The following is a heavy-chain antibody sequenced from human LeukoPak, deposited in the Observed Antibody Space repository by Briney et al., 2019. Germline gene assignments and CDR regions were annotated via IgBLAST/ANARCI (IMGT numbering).Heavy chain of an antibody. CDR1: GFTFSSYA. CDR2: ISGSGGST. D-gene: IGHD6-6*01. Sequence: PGGSLRLSCAASGFTFSSYAMSWVRQAPGKGLEWVSGISGSGGSTYYADSVKGRFTISRDNSKNSLYLQMNSLRAEDTAVYYCAKSSRSSPRDFDYWGQGTLVTVSS. CDR3: AKSSRSSPRDFDY. V-gene: IGHV3-23*01. J-gene: IGHJ4*02.